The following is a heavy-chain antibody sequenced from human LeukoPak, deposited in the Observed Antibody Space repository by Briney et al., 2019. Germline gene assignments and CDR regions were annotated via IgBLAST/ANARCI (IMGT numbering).Heavy chain of an antibody. CDR1: GFTFSSYG. CDR2: IRYDGSNK. CDR3: AKDRYDIVVVPAANYFDY. Sequence: PGGSLRLSCAVSGFTFSSYGMHWVRQAPGKGLEWVAFIRYDGSNKYYADSVKGRFTISRDNSKNTLYLQMNSLRAEDTAVYYCAKDRYDIVVVPAANYFDYWGQGTLVTVSS. V-gene: IGHV3-30*02. J-gene: IGHJ4*02. D-gene: IGHD2-2*01.